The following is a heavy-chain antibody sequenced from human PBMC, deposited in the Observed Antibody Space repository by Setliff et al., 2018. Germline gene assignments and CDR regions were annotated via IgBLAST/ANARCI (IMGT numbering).Heavy chain of an antibody. D-gene: IGHD6-19*01. CDR2: IRYDGSNK. CDR1: GFTFSSYG. J-gene: IGHJ3*02. V-gene: IGHV3-30*02. CDR3: VTGDVYYSSKGFGI. Sequence: VGSLRLSCAASGFTFSSYGMHWVRQAPGKGLEWVAFIRYDGSNKDYADSVKGRFTISRDNSKNTLYLQMNSLRAEDTAVYYCVTGDVYYSSKGFGIWGQGTMVTVSS.